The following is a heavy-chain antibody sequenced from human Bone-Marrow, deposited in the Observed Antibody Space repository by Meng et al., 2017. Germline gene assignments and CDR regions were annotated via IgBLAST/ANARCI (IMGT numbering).Heavy chain of an antibody. J-gene: IGHJ3*01. Sequence: GESLKISCAASGFTFSSYAMHWVRQAPGKGLEWVAVISYHGSNKYYADSVKGRVTISRDNSKNMLYQQMNSLRPEDTAVYYCARRYRCRWRSSFDLWGQGTMVTVSS. D-gene: IGHD6-13*01. CDR3: ARRYRCRWRSSFDL. CDR1: GFTFSSYA. CDR2: ISYHGSNK. V-gene: IGHV3-30*04.